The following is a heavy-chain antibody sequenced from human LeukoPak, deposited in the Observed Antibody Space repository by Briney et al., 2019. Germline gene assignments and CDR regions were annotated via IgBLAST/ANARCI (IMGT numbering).Heavy chain of an antibody. CDR3: AKHPGPIAAAGDNWFDP. J-gene: IGHJ5*02. Sequence: PGGSLRLSCAASGSTFSSYAMSWVRQAPGKGLEWVSVISGSGGSTYYADSVKGRFTISRDNSKNTLYLQMNSLRAEDTAVYYCAKHPGPIAAAGDNWFDPWGQGTLVTVSS. CDR1: GSTFSSYA. V-gene: IGHV3-23*01. CDR2: ISGSGGST. D-gene: IGHD6-13*01.